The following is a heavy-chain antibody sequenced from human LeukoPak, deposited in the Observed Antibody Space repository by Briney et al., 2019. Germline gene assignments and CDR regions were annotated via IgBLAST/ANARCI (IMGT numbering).Heavy chain of an antibody. D-gene: IGHD2-21*02. CDR2: ITTITSYI. Sequence: GQSLRLSCTASGLTFSSYSINWVRTATAQGLDWISSITTITSYISYANPVTGRFTISRENAKKSLYLQMNSLRAEDTAVFYCARDYCGGDCYPDYWGQGTLVTVSS. V-gene: IGHV3-21*01. CDR1: GLTFSSYS. J-gene: IGHJ4*02. CDR3: ARDYCGGDCYPDY.